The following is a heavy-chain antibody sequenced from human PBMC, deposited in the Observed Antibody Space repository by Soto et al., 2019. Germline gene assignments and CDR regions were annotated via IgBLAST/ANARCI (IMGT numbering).Heavy chain of an antibody. Sequence: PWGSLRLSCAASGFAFISYGIRFCRQSPFKWLEWVGVIWYDGSNKYYADSVKGRFTISRDNSKNTLYLQMNSLRAEDTAVYYCARDGSGGYDFWSGYYGYYYYGMDVWGQGTTVTVSS. D-gene: IGHD3-3*01. V-gene: IGHV3-33*01. CDR3: ARDGSGGYDFWSGYYGYYYYGMDV. J-gene: IGHJ6*02. CDR2: IWYDGSNK. CDR1: GFAFISYG.